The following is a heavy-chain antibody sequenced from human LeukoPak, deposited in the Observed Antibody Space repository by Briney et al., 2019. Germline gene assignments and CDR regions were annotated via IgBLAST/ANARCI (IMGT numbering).Heavy chain of an antibody. CDR2: IIPIFGTA. CDR3: ASSPGITGTTLDY. D-gene: IGHD1-7*01. J-gene: IGHJ4*02. CDR1: GGTFSSYA. V-gene: IGHV1-69*05. Sequence: SVKVSCKASGGTFSSYAISWVRQAPGQGLEWMGRIIPIFGTASYVQKFQGRVTITTDESTSTAYMELSSLRSEDTAVYYCASSPGITGTTLDYWGQGTLVTVSS.